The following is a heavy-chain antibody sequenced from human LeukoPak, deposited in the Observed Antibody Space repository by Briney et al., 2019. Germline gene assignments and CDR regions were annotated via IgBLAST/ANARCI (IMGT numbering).Heavy chain of an antibody. D-gene: IGHD3-9*01. Sequence: GGSLRLSCAASGFTFSSYAMSWVRQAPGKGLEWVSAISGRGGSTYYADSVKGRFTISRDNSKNTLYLQMNSLRAEDTAVYYCAKAVNQLRYFDWLIDYWGQGTLVTVSS. V-gene: IGHV3-23*01. CDR2: ISGRGGST. CDR3: AKAVNQLRYFDWLIDY. CDR1: GFTFSSYA. J-gene: IGHJ4*02.